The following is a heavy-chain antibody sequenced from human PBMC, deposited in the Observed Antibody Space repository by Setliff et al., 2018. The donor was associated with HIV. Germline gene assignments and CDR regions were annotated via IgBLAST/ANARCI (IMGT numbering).Heavy chain of an antibody. CDR2: ISPYNGNT. Sequence: GASVKVSCKASGYAFTTYGISWVRQAPGQGLEWMGWISPYNGNTNHVQKLQGRVTMTTDTSTSTAYMELRSLRSDDTAVYYCARDPRLDYYDSSGSPRDAFDIWGQGTMVTVSS. J-gene: IGHJ3*02. CDR1: GYAFTTYG. CDR3: ARDPRLDYYDSSGSPRDAFDI. V-gene: IGHV1-18*01. D-gene: IGHD3-22*01.